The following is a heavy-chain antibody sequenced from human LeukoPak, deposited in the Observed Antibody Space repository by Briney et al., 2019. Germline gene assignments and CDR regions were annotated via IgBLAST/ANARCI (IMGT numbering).Heavy chain of an antibody. D-gene: IGHD1-1*01. CDR3: ARGSYHIQLERGLVVFDP. Sequence: PSETLSLTCTVSGGSISSGGYYWSWIRQPPGKGLEWIGYIYYSGSTNYNPSLKSRVTISVDTSKNQFSLKLSSVTAADTAVYYCARGSYHIQLERGLVVFDPWGQGTLVTVSS. CDR1: GGSISSGGYY. V-gene: IGHV4-61*08. CDR2: IYYSGST. J-gene: IGHJ5*02.